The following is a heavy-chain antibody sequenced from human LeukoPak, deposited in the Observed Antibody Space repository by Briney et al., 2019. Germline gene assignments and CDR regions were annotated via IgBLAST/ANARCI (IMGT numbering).Heavy chain of an antibody. CDR1: GGSISSSSYY. Sequence: PSETLSLTCTVSGGSISSSSYYWGWIRQPPGKGLEWIGSIYYSGSTYHNPSLKSRVTISVDTSKNQFSLKLSSVTAADTAVYYCARQTYYYDSSGYYHDYWGQGTLVTVSS. V-gene: IGHV4-39*01. J-gene: IGHJ4*02. CDR2: IYYSGST. D-gene: IGHD3-22*01. CDR3: ARQTYYYDSSGYYHDY.